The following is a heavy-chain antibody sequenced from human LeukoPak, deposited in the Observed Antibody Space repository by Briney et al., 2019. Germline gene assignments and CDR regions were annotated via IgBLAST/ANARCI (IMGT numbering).Heavy chain of an antibody. Sequence: SVKVSCEASGFTFTSSAMQWVRQARGQRLEWIGWIVVGSGNTNYAQKFQERVTITRDMSTSTAYMELSSLRSEDTAVYYCAAEYCGGDCYSNYYYYGMDVWGQGTTVTVSS. CDR1: GFTFTSSA. CDR3: AAEYCGGDCYSNYYYYGMDV. D-gene: IGHD2-21*02. V-gene: IGHV1-58*02. CDR2: IVVGSGNT. J-gene: IGHJ6*02.